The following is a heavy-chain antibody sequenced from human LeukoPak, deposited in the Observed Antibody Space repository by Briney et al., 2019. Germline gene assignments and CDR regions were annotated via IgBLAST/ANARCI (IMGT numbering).Heavy chain of an antibody. D-gene: IGHD6-19*01. V-gene: IGHV1-2*02. CDR2: INPNSGGT. J-gene: IGHJ4*02. Sequence: GASVKVSCKASGYTFTGYYMHWVRQAPGQGLEWMGWINPNSGGTNYAQKFQGRVTMTRDTSISTAYMELSRLRSDDTAVYYCARGPYSSGWYEDYWGQGTLVTVSS. CDR3: ARGPYSSGWYEDY. CDR1: GYTFTGYY.